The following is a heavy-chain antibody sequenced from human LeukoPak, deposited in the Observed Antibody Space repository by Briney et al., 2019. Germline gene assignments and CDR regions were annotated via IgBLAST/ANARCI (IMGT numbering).Heavy chain of an antibody. CDR2: IFGSGGST. D-gene: IGHD6-19*01. V-gene: IGHV3-23*01. Sequence: GGSLRLSCAASGFTFSSYAMYWVRQAPGKRLEWVSGIFGSGGSTHYADSVKGRFTISRDNSKNTVYLQMNSLRAEDTAVYXCXKTTTGXXSGRFPGWPVDYWGQGTLVTVSS. J-gene: IGHJ4*02. CDR3: XKTTTGXXSGRFPGWPVDY. CDR1: GFTFSSYA.